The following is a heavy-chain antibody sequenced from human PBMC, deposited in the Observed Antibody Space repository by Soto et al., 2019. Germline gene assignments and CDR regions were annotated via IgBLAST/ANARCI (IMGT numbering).Heavy chain of an antibody. CDR3: ARDRPRTIYNSDYSYYGLDV. Sequence: SETLSLTCAVYGGSFGGYYWSWIRQPPGKGLEWIGEINHSGSTNYNPSLKSRVTISSDTSKNQFSLRLTSMTAADTAVYFCARDRPRTIYNSDYSYYGLDVWGQGTPVTVP. J-gene: IGHJ6*02. CDR1: GGSFGGYY. CDR2: INHSGST. V-gene: IGHV4-34*01. D-gene: IGHD6-19*01.